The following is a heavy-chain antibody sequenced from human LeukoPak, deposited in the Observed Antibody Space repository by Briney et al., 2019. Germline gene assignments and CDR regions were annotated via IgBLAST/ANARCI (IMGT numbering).Heavy chain of an antibody. CDR1: GFTFSDAW. D-gene: IGHD1-26*01. CDR2: ITSSAFI. J-gene: IGHJ5*01. V-gene: IGHV3-69-1*01. CDR3: ARDAIVGATRGSWFDS. Sequence: GGSLRLSCAASGFTFSDAWMTWVRQAPGKGLEWVSSITSSAFIYYADSVKGRFTISRDNAKNSLYLQMNSLRAEDTAVYYCARDAIVGATRGSWFDSWGQGTLVTVSS.